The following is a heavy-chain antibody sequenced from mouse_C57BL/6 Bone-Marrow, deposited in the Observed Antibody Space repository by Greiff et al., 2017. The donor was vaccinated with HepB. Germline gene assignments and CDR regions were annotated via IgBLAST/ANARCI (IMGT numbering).Heavy chain of an antibody. V-gene: IGHV5-6*02. Sequence: EVMLVESGGDLVKPGGSLKLSCAASGFTFSSYGMSWVRQTPDKRLEWVATISSGGSYTYYPDSMKGRFTISRDNAKNTLYLQMSSLKSEDTAMYYCARRGGYSWFAYWGQGTLVTVSA. D-gene: IGHD2-3*01. CDR2: ISSGGSYT. CDR1: GFTFSSYG. CDR3: ARRGGYSWFAY. J-gene: IGHJ3*01.